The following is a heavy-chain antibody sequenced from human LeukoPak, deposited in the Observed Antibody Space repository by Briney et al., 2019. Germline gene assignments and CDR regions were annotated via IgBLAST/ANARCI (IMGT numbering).Heavy chain of an antibody. CDR3: ARDPHYYYDSSGYYYYYGMDV. Sequence: SETLSLTCTVSGGSISSYYWGWIRQPPGKGLEWVGSIYYSGSTYYNPSLKSRVTISVDTSKNQFSLKLSSVTAADTAVYYCARDPHYYYDSSGYYYYYGMDVWGQGTTVTVSS. D-gene: IGHD3-22*01. V-gene: IGHV4-39*07. CDR2: IYYSGST. J-gene: IGHJ6*02. CDR1: GGSISSYY.